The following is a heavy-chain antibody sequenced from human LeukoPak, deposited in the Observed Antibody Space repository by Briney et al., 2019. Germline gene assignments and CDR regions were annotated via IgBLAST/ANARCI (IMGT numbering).Heavy chain of an antibody. D-gene: IGHD6-6*01. CDR2: IYCGDSDT. Sequence: GESLQISCKGSGYTFTSYWIGWVRQRPGKGLEWMGIIYCGDSDTRYSPSFQGQVTISVDKSISTAYLQWSTLEASDTAMYYCARHTRFSSSSRVFDYWGQGTLVTVSS. V-gene: IGHV5-51*01. J-gene: IGHJ4*02. CDR1: GYTFTSYW. CDR3: ARHTRFSSSSRVFDY.